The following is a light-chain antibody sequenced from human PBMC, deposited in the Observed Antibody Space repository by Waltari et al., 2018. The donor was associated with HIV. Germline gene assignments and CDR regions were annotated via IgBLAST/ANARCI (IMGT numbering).Light chain of an antibody. CDR3: QAWDKNDVV. J-gene: IGLJ2*01. Sequence: SFELAQPPSVSVSPGETATIPCIVDSVGGPAVLWYFQFSGQAPMLVIYQDDKRPSGIAERFSASKSGRTATLTISGTQAMDEGDYYCQAWDKNDVVFGGGTKLTVL. V-gene: IGLV3-1*01. CDR2: QDD. CDR1: SVGGPA.